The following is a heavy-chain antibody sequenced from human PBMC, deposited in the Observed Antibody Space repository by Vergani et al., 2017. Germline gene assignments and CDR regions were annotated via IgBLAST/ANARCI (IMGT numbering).Heavy chain of an antibody. CDR1: GFTFSRYW. V-gene: IGHV3-7*01. D-gene: IGHD2/OR15-2a*01. Sequence: LVESGGGLVQPGGSLRLSCAASGFTFSRYWMGWVRQAPGKGLEWVANIQQDGSETYYVDSVKGRFTISRDSAKNSMYLQMNSLRAEDTAVYYCARDTYRFFDFWGQGTLVTVSS. CDR3: ARDTYRFFDF. J-gene: IGHJ4*02. CDR2: IQQDGSET.